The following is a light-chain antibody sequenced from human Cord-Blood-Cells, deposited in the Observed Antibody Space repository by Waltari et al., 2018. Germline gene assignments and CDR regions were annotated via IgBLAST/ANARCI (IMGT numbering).Light chain of an antibody. V-gene: IGKV3-20*01. CDR2: GAS. CDR3: QQYGSSPRT. Sequence: ETVLTQSPGTLSLSPVESATLACRPSQSVSSSYLAWYQQKPGQAPRLLIYGASSRATGIPDRFSGSGSGTDFTLTISRLEPEDFAVYYCQQYGSSPRTFGQGTKVEIK. J-gene: IGKJ1*01. CDR1: QSVSSSY.